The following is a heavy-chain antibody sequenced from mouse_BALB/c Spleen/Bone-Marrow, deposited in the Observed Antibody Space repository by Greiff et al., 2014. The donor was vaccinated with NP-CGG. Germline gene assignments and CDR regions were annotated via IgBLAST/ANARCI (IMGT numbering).Heavy chain of an antibody. D-gene: IGHD2-14*01. Sequence: DLVKPGASVKLSCKASGYTFTSYWINWMKQRHGQGLEWIGHIDPGNGDTNYNEIFKGKAKLTVEKSSSTAYIQLSSLSSEESADHFCARRDVRRAGYYVYYLGQGTTRT. V-gene: IGHV1S41*01. CDR3: ARRDVRRAGYYVYY. CDR1: GYTFTSYW. CDR2: IDPGNGDT. J-gene: IGHJ2*01.